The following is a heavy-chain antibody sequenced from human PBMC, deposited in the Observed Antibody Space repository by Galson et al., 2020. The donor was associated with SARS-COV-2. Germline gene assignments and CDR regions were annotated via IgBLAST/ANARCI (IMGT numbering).Heavy chain of an antibody. D-gene: IGHD6-19*01. CDR1: GGSFSGYY. V-gene: IGHV4-34*01. CDR3: AGSGERRFDY. CDR2: INHSGST. J-gene: IGHJ4*02. Sequence: ETSETLSLTCAVYGGSFSGYYWSWIRQPPGKGLEWIGEINHSGSTNYNPSLKSRVTISVDTSKNQFSLKLSSVTAADTAVYYCAGSGERRFDYWGQGTLVTVSS.